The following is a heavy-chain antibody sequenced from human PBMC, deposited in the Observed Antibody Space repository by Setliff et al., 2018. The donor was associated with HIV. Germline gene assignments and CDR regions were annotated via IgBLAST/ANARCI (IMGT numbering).Heavy chain of an antibody. Sequence: SCAASGFTFTTYAMHWVRQAPGKGLEWVAVILYDGSNKYYADSVKGRFTISRDKSKNTLYLQMNSLRAEDTAVYYCAKDPRAAVAMICDYWGQGTLVTVSS. CDR2: ILYDGSNK. J-gene: IGHJ4*02. D-gene: IGHD5-12*01. CDR3: AKDPRAAVAMICDY. CDR1: GFTFTTYA. V-gene: IGHV3-30*04.